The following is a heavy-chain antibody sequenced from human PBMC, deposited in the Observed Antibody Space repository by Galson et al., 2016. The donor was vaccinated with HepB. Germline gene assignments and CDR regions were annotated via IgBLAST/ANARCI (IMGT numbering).Heavy chain of an antibody. J-gene: IGHJ6*04. CDR1: GFTFSSYV. CDR3: AREDIVATISDYYHGMDV. Sequence: LRLSCAASGFTFSSYVMHWVRQGPGKGLEYVSSISSNGGSTYYANSVKGRFTISRDNSKNTLYLQMGSLRVEDMAVYYCAREDIVATISDYYHGMDVWGKGTTVTGSS. D-gene: IGHD5-12*01. V-gene: IGHV3-64*01. CDR2: ISSNGGST.